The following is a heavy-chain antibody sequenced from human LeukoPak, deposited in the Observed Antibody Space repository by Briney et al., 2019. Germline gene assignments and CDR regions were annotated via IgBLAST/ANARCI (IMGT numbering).Heavy chain of an antibody. CDR3: ARRPVVPAAPFDY. CDR2: ISYDGSNK. J-gene: IGHJ4*02. V-gene: IGHV3-30-3*01. CDR1: GFTFSSYA. Sequence: GGSLRLSCAASGFTFSSYAMHWVRQAPGKGLEWVAVISYDGSNKYYADSVKGRFTISRDNSKNTLYLQMNSLRAEDTAVYYCARRPVVPAAPFDYWGQGTLVTVSS. D-gene: IGHD2-2*01.